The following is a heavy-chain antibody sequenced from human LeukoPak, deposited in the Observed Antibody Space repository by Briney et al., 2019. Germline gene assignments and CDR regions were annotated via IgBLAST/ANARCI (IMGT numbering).Heavy chain of an antibody. J-gene: IGHJ6*02. V-gene: IGHV3-9*01. CDR3: AKGTSSYYYGMDV. Sequence: GGSLRLSCAATGLTFDDYAMHWVRQAPGKGLEWVSGISWNSGSIGYADSVKGRFTISRDNAKNSLYLQMNSLRAEDTALYYCAKGTSSYYYGMDVWGQGTTVTVSS. CDR2: ISWNSGSI. CDR1: GLTFDDYA. D-gene: IGHD3-10*01.